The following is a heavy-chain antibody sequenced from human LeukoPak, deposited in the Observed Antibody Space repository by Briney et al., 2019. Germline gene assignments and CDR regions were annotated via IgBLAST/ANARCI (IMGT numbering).Heavy chain of an antibody. D-gene: IGHD3-22*01. CDR3: ARDHLNYYDSSGYYHAEYFQH. Sequence: VASVKVSCKASGGTFSSYAISWVRQAPGQGLEWMGRIIPILGIANYAQKFQGRVTITADKSTSTAYMELSSLRSEDTAVYHCARDHLNYYDSSGYYHAEYFQHWGQGTLVTVSS. CDR1: GGTFSSYA. V-gene: IGHV1-69*04. J-gene: IGHJ1*01. CDR2: IIPILGIA.